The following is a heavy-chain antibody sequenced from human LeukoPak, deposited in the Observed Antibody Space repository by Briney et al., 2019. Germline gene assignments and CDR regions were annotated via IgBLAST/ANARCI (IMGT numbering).Heavy chain of an antibody. Sequence: GGSLRLSCAASGFTFSSYAMHWVRQAPGKGLEWVAVISYDGSNEYYADSVKGRFTISRDNSKNTLYLQMNSLRAEDTAVYYCASVAFDIWGQGTMVTVSS. CDR2: ISYDGSNE. CDR3: ASVAFDI. V-gene: IGHV3-30*04. CDR1: GFTFSSYA. J-gene: IGHJ3*02.